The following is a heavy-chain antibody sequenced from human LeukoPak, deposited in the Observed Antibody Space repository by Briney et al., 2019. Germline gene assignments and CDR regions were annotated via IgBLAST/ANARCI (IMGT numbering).Heavy chain of an antibody. CDR1: GGSISSGDYY. CDR3: AREVLYSSLNWFDP. J-gene: IGHJ5*02. CDR2: IYYSGST. V-gene: IGHV4-30-4*08. D-gene: IGHD6-19*01. Sequence: TSQTLSLTCTVSGGSISSGDYYWSWIRQPPGKGLEWIGYIYYSGSTYYNPSLKSRVTISVDTSKNQFSLKLSSVTAADTAVYYCAREVLYSSLNWFDPWGQGTLVTVSS.